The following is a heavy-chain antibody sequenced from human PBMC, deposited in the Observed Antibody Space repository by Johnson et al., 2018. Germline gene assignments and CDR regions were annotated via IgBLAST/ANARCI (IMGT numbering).Heavy chain of an antibody. CDR2: ISYDGSNK. D-gene: IGHD1-26*01. J-gene: IGHJ3*02. CDR3: ARAVGAWRSVTDAFDI. Sequence: VQLVESGGGLVQXGRSLRLXCAASGFTFSSYAMHWVRQAPGKGLEWVAVISYDGSNKYYADSVKGRFTISRDNSKNTLYLQMNSRGAEDTAVYYWARAVGAWRSVTDAFDIWGQGTMVTVSS. V-gene: IGHV3-30-3*01. CDR1: GFTFSSYA.